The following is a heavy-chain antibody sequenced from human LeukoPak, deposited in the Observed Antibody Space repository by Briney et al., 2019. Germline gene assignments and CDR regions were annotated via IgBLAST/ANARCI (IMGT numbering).Heavy chain of an antibody. CDR1: GGSISSGGYY. Sequence: PSQTLSLTCTVSGGSISSGGYYWSWLRQHPGKGLEWIGYIYYSGSTNYNPSLKSRVTISVDASKNQFSLKLSSVTAADTAVYYCARHFDSSGWPFDYWGQGTLVTVSS. J-gene: IGHJ4*02. CDR2: IYYSGST. CDR3: ARHFDSSGWPFDY. V-gene: IGHV4-31*03. D-gene: IGHD6-19*01.